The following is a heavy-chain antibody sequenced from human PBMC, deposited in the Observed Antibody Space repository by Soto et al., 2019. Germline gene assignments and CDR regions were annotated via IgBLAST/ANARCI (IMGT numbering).Heavy chain of an antibody. D-gene: IGHD3-3*01. CDR3: ARDVLRFLEWSGSDAFDI. J-gene: IGHJ3*02. V-gene: IGHV1-18*01. CDR2: ISAYNGNT. CDR1: GYTFTSYV. Sequence: ASVKVSCKASGYTFTSYVISWVRQAPGQGLEWMGWISAYNGNTNYAQKLQGRVTMTTDTSTSTAYMELRSLRSDDTAVYYCARDVLRFLEWSGSDAFDIWGQGTMVTVSS.